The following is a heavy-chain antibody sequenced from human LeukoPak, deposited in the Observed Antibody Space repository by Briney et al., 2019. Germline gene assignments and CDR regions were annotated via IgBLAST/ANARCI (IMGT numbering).Heavy chain of an antibody. V-gene: IGHV4-39*01. J-gene: IGHJ4*02. CDR2: IYYSGST. Sequence: SETLSLTCTVSGGSISSSSYYWGWISQPRGKGREWIVSIYYSGSTYYNPSLKSRVTISVDTSKTQFSLQLSSVTAADTAVYYCASLKDIVATLSFWGQGTLVTVSS. D-gene: IGHD5-12*01. CDR3: ASLKDIVATLSF. CDR1: GGSISSSSYY.